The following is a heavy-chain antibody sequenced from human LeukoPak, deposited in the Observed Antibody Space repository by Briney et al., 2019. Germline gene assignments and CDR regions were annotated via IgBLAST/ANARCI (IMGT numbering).Heavy chain of an antibody. CDR1: GDTFTSYA. CDR2: ISGNGGST. J-gene: IGHJ4*02. D-gene: IGHD6-13*01. CDR3: ARGVDSRSWTPPLDY. Sequence: ASVKVSCKASGDTFTSYAMHWVRQAPGKGLEYVSAISGNGGSTYYANSVKGRFTISRDNSNNTQYLQMGSLRAEDMAVYYCARGVDSRSWTPPLDYWGQGTLVTVSS. V-gene: IGHV3-64*01.